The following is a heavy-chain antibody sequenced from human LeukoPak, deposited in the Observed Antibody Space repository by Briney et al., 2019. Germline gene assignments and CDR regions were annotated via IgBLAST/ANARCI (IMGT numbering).Heavy chain of an antibody. V-gene: IGHV3-30*03. Sequence: GGSLRLSCAASGFTFSSYGMHWVRQAPGKGLEWVAVISYDGSNKYYADSVKGRFTISRDNSKNTLYLQMNSLRAGDTAVYYCAHLPVVDDAFDIWGQGTMVTVSS. J-gene: IGHJ3*02. CDR1: GFTFSSYG. CDR2: ISYDGSNK. CDR3: AHLPVVDDAFDI. D-gene: IGHD4-23*01.